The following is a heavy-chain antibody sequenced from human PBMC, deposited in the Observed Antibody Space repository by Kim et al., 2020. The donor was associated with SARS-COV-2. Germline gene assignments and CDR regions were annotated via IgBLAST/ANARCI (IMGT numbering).Heavy chain of an antibody. J-gene: IGHJ4*02. CDR1: GFTFSDYY. CDR3: ARDRLDYYDSSGFL. Sequence: GGSLRLSCAASGFTFSDYYMTWIRQAPGKGLEWVSYISSGGTTIYYADSVKGRFTISRDNAKNSLYLQMNSLRAEDTAVYYCARDRLDYYDSSGFLWGQGTLVTVSS. V-gene: IGHV3-11*01. CDR2: ISSGGTTI. D-gene: IGHD3-22*01.